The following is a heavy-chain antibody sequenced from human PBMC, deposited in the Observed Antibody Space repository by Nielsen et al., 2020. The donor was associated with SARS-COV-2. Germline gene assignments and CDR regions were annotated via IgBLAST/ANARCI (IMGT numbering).Heavy chain of an antibody. CDR3: AKVHSGSSITGDWFDP. Sequence: SETLSLTCTVSGGSISDRTYYWSWIRQPPGKGLEWIGYIYSTGSANYNPSLKSRVTISVDTSKNQFSLKLSSVTAADTAIYYCAKVHSGSSITGDWFDPWGQGTLVTVSS. D-gene: IGHD5-12*01. CDR2: IYSTGSA. V-gene: IGHV4-61*01. J-gene: IGHJ5*02. CDR1: GGSISDRTYY.